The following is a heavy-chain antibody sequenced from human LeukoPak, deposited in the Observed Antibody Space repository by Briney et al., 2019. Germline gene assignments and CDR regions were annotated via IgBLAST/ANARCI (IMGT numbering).Heavy chain of an antibody. Sequence: SETLSLTCTVSSGSINSYYWGWVRQPAGRGLEWIGRIYTTGNTNYNPSLKSRLTMSVDTSKRQFSLNLRSVTAADTAIYYCARHGYTASHYFLDYWSQGILVTVSP. V-gene: IGHV4-4*07. D-gene: IGHD3-16*01. CDR3: ARHGYTASHYFLDY. CDR1: SGSINSYY. CDR2: IYTTGNT. J-gene: IGHJ4*02.